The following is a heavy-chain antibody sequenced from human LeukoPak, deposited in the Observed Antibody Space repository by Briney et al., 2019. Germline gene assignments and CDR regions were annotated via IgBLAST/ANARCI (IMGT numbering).Heavy chain of an antibody. D-gene: IGHD2-8*01. J-gene: IGHJ5*02. V-gene: IGHV6-1*01. Sequence: SQTLSLTCSISGDSVSSNSAALNWIRQSPSRGLEFLGRTYYRSKWYNDYAVSVKSRITIKSDTSKNQFSLQLNSVTPEDTAVYYCASTHGPIDHWGQGTLVTVSS. CDR2: TYYRSKWYN. CDR1: GDSVSSNSAA. CDR3: ASTHGPIDH.